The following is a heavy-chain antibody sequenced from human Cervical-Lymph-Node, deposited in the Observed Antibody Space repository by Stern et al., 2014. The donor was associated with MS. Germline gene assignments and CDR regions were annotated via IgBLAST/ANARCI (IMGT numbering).Heavy chain of an antibody. V-gene: IGHV3-7*01. D-gene: IGHD2-15*01. CDR3: ARDRYCSGGGCYWRWFDP. J-gene: IGHJ5*02. CDR2: IKEDGSER. Sequence: EVQLLESGGGLVQPGGSLRLSCAASEFTFSSYWMSWVRQAPGKGLEWVANIKEDGSERHYVDSVKGRFTISRDNAKNSLYLQMNSLRAEDTAVYYCARDRYCSGGGCYWRWFDPWGQGTLVTVSS. CDR1: EFTFSSYW.